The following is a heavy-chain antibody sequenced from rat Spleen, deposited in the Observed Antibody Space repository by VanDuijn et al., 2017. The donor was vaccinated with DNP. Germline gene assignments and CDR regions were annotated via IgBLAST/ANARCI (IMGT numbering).Heavy chain of an antibody. CDR1: GFTFSDYN. CDR2: ISTSGSRT. V-gene: IGHV5S10*01. Sequence: EVQLVESGGGLVQSGRSLKVSCAASGFTFSDYNMAWVRQAPKKGLEWVATISTSGSRTYYPDSVKGRFTISRDNAKSSLYLQMNSLKSEDTATYYCARQGTTDSWGYFDYWGQGVMVTVSS. CDR3: ARQGTTDSWGYFDY. J-gene: IGHJ2*01. D-gene: IGHD1-6*01.